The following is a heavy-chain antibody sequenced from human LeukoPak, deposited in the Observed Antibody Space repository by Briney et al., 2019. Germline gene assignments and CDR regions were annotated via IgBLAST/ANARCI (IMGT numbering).Heavy chain of an antibody. J-gene: IGHJ4*02. CDR3: ASSYSSSSRFFSFDY. CDR2: IYHSGST. CDR1: GGSISSSNW. D-gene: IGHD6-6*01. V-gene: IGHV4-4*02. Sequence: SETLSLTCAVSGGSISSSNWWSWVRQPPGKGLEWIGEIYHSGSTNYNPSLKSRVTISVDKSKNQFSLKLSSVTAADTAVYYCASSYSSSSRFFSFDYWGQGTLVTVSS.